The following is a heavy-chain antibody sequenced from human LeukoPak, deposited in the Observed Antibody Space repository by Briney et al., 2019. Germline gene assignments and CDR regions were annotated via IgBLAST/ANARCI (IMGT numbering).Heavy chain of an antibody. J-gene: IGHJ4*02. D-gene: IGHD3-16*01. Sequence: GGSLRLSCAASGFTFSNYWMSWVRQAPGKGLEWVANINEDGTEEYYVDSVKGRFTVSRDNARNSLYLQMNSLRVEDTAVYYCARSYGAYAYWGQGSLDTVSS. V-gene: IGHV3-7*01. CDR1: GFTFSNYW. CDR3: ARSYGAYAY. CDR2: INEDGTEE.